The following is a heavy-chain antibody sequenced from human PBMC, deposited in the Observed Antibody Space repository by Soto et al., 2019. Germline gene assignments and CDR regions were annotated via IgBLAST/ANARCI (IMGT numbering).Heavy chain of an antibody. CDR3: ARDYEGGIGAFYFDP. J-gene: IGHJ5*02. CDR1: GFSFSSYS. Sequence: GSLRLSCAASGFSFSSYSMNWVRQAPGKGLEWVSYISSSVTTKYYADSVKGRFTISRDNAKNSLYLQMNSLRDEDTAVYYCARDYEGGIGAFYFDPWGQGTLVTVSS. D-gene: IGHD3-16*01. CDR2: ISSSVTTK. V-gene: IGHV3-48*02.